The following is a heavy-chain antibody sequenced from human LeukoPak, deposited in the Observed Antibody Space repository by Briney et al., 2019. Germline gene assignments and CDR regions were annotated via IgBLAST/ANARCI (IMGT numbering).Heavy chain of an antibody. D-gene: IGHD3-10*01. Sequence: GGSLRLSCAASGLSFSTYAMSWVRQAPEKGLEWVSVVSGSGDTTDYADSVKGRFTISRDNPKNTLYLQMNSLRAEETAVYYCAKDTAGSGSYYISPDYWGQGTLVTVSS. CDR2: VSGSGDTT. CDR1: GLSFSTYA. CDR3: AKDTAGSGSYYISPDY. V-gene: IGHV3-23*01. J-gene: IGHJ4*02.